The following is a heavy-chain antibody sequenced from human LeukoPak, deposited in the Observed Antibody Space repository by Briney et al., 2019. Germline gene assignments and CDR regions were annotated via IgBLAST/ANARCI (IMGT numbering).Heavy chain of an antibody. J-gene: IGHJ4*02. CDR1: GGSITSNY. Sequence: SETLSLTCTVYGGSITSNYWRWIRQPAGKGLEWIGRIYTSGSTNYNPSLKSRVTMSVDTSKNQFSLKLSSVTAADTAVYYCARDPSARYYFDYWGQGTLVTVSS. V-gene: IGHV4-4*07. CDR3: ARDPSARYYFDY. CDR2: IYTSGST.